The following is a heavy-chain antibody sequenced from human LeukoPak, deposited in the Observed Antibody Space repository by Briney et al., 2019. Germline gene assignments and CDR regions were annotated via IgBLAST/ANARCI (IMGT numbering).Heavy chain of an antibody. D-gene: IGHD6-19*01. V-gene: IGHV1-69*05. CDR3: ATTSKGYSSGWYLYFDY. J-gene: IGHJ4*02. CDR1: GGTFSSYA. CDR2: IIPIFGTA. Sequence: SVKISCKASGGTFSSYAISWMRQAPGQGLEWMGRIIPIFGTANYAQKFQGRVTITTDESTGTAYMELSSLRSEDTAVYYWATTSKGYSSGWYLYFDYWGQGTLVTVSS.